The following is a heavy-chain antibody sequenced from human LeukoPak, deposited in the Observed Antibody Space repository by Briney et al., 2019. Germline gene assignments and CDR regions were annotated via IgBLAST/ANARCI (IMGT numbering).Heavy chain of an antibody. D-gene: IGHD2-2*01. CDR2: IYPGDSDT. CDR1: GGTFSSYA. V-gene: IGHV5-51*01. Sequence: KVSCKASGGTFSSYAISWVRQMPGKGLEWMGIIYPGDSDTRYSPSFQGQVTISADKSISTAYLQWSSLKASDTAMYYCARAPEGYCSSTSCYDNWFDPWGQGTLVTVSS. CDR3: ARAPEGYCSSTSCYDNWFDP. J-gene: IGHJ5*02.